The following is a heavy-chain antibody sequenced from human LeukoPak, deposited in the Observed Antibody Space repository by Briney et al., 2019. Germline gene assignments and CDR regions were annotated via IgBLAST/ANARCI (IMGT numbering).Heavy chain of an antibody. Sequence: SETLSLTCTVSGGSISSYYWSWIRQPPGKGLEWIGYIYYSGSTNYNPSPKSRVTISVDTSKNQFSLKLSSVTAADTAVYYCARGAAENYGDYDPLTFDYWGQGTLVTVSS. CDR1: GGSISSYY. V-gene: IGHV4-59*08. J-gene: IGHJ4*02. CDR3: ARGAAENYGDYDPLTFDY. D-gene: IGHD4-17*01. CDR2: IYYSGST.